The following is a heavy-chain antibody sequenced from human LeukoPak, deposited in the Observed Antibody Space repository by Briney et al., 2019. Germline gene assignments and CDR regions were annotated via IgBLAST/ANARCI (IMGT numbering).Heavy chain of an antibody. CDR3: AREVYSNYVSGMDV. CDR2: IYSGGST. CDR1: GFTVSSNY. Sequence: GGSLRLSCAASGFTVSSNYMSWVRQAPGKGLEWVSVIYSGGSTYYADSVKGRFTISRDNSKNTLYLQMNSLRAEDTAVYCCAREVYSNYVSGMDVWGQGTTVTVSS. D-gene: IGHD4-11*01. V-gene: IGHV3-66*01. J-gene: IGHJ6*02.